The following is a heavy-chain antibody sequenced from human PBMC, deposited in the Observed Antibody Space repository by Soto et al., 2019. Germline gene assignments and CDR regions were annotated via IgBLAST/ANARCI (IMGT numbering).Heavy chain of an antibody. V-gene: IGHV2-26*01. CDR2: IFSNDEK. J-gene: IGHJ4*02. D-gene: IGHD4-4*01. CDR1: GISLSNDRTG. Sequence: SGPTLVNPTDTLTLTCTVSGISLSNDRTGVSWIRQPPGKALEWLAHIFSNDEKSYSTPLKNRLTISKDTSRSQVVLIMTNMVPVDTGTYFCGRILRNNHFPQDYWVQGIQVTVSP. CDR3: GRILRNNHFPQDY.